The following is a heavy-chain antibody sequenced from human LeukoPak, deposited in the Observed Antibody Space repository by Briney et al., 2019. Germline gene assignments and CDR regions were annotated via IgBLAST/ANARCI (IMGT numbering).Heavy chain of an antibody. CDR3: ARLTYYYDSSGYDYYYYGMDV. CDR1: GGSISSSNW. CDR2: IYHSGST. D-gene: IGHD3-22*01. Sequence: SETLSLTCAVSGGSISSSNWWSWVRQPPGKGLEWIGEIYHSGSTNYNPSLKSRVTISVDKSKNQFSLKLSSVTAADTAVYYCARLTYYYDSSGYDYYYYGMDVWGQGTTVTVSS. J-gene: IGHJ6*02. V-gene: IGHV4-4*02.